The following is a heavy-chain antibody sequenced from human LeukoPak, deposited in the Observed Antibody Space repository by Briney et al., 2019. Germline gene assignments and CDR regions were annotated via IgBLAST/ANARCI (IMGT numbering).Heavy chain of an antibody. CDR1: GYSISSGYY. D-gene: IGHD6-13*01. V-gene: IGHV4-38-2*02. J-gene: IGHJ6*03. Sequence: SETLSLTCTVSGYSISSGYYWGWVRQPPGKGLEWIGSIYHSGSTYYNPSLKSRVTISVDTSKNQFSLKLSSVTAADTAVYYCATAGTEDYYYYYYMDVWGKGTTVTVSS. CDR3: ATAGTEDYYYYYYMDV. CDR2: IYHSGST.